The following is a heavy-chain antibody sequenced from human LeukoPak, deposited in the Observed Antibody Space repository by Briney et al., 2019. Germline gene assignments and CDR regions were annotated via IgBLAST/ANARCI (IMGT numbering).Heavy chain of an antibody. V-gene: IGHV4-30-4*01. CDR3: ARAVVWFGELLPYFDY. D-gene: IGHD3-10*01. Sequence: SETLSLTCTVSGGSISSGDYCWSWIRQPPGKGLEWIGYIYYNRSTYYNPSLKSRVTISVDTSKNQFSLKLSSVTAADTAVYYCARAVVWFGELLPYFDYWGQGTLVTVSS. CDR2: IYYNRST. CDR1: GGSISSGDYC. J-gene: IGHJ4*02.